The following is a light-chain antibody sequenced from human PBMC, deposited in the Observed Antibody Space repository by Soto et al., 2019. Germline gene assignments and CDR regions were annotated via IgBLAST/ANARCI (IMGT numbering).Light chain of an antibody. V-gene: IGLV1-40*01. J-gene: IGLJ1*01. Sequence: QSVLTQPPSVSEAPGQRVTISCTGSSSNIGAGYEAHWYQQVPGTAPKLLLYENNNRPSGVPDRFSGSKSGASASLAITGLQDEDEDEYYCQSYDSSLSGYVFGTGTKLTVL. CDR3: QSYDSSLSGYV. CDR2: ENN. CDR1: SSNIGAGYE.